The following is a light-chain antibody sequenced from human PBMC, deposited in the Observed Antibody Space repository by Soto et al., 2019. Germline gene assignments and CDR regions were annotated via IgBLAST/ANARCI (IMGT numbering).Light chain of an antibody. V-gene: IGKV1-5*01. CDR3: QQLNSYPIT. J-gene: IGKJ5*01. CDR1: QNIGRW. Sequence: DIQMTQSPSTLSASIGDRVTISCRASQNIGRWLAWYQQKPGTAPNLLIYAASTLQSGVPSRFGGSGSGTDFTLTISSLQPEDFATYYCQQLNSYPITFGQGTRLEIK. CDR2: AAS.